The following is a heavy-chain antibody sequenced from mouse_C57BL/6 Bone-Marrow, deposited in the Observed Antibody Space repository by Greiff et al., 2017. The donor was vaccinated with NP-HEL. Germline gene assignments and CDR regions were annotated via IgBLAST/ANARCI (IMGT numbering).Heavy chain of an antibody. CDR1: GYSFTGYY. J-gene: IGHJ4*01. CDR3: ASLNYYGSSYDYAMDY. D-gene: IGHD1-1*01. V-gene: IGHV1-31*01. CDR2: IYPYNGVS. Sequence: EVKLMESGPELVKPGASVKISCKASGYSFTGYYMHWVKQSHGNILDWIGYIYPYNGVSSYNQKFKGKATLTVDKSSSTAYMELRSLTSEDSAVYYCASLNYYGSSYDYAMDYWGQGTSVTVSS.